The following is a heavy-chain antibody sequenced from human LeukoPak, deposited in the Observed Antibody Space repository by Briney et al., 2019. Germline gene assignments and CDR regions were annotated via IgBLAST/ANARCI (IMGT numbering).Heavy chain of an antibody. Sequence: SETLSLTCVASGGSISDSFEHYWSWVRQPPGKGFEWIAEVHHTGRTIYSPSFARRVTISADTSKNQVSLKLTSVTAADTAVYYCARGLVEMATRYFDLWGRGTLVTVSS. CDR2: VHHTGRT. J-gene: IGHJ2*01. V-gene: IGHV4-4*02. CDR1: GGSISDSFEHY. CDR3: ARGLVEMATRYFDL. D-gene: IGHD5-24*01.